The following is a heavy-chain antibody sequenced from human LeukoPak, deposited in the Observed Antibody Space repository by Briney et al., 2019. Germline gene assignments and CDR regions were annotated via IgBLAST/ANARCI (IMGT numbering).Heavy chain of an antibody. CDR2: ISSSSSTI. CDR3: ARDALIVVVPAATEGNYYYMDV. V-gene: IGHV3-48*01. CDR1: GFTFSSYS. Sequence: GGSLRLSCAASGFTFSSYSMNWVRQAPGKGLEWVSYISSSSSTIYYADSVKGRFTISRDNAKNSLYLQMNSLRAEDTAVYYCARDALIVVVPAATEGNYYYMDVWGKGTTVTVSS. D-gene: IGHD2-2*01. J-gene: IGHJ6*03.